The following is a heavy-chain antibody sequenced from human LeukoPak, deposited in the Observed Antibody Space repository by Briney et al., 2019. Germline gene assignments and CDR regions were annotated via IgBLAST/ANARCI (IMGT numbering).Heavy chain of an antibody. J-gene: IGHJ4*02. Sequence: KTGGSLRLSCAASGFTFSNARMNWVRQVPGKGLEWVGRIKTKTDDGATDYSAPVKARLTISRDDSKTTLYLQMNGLKTEDTAIYYCTTYVGATAYWGQGTLVTVSS. D-gene: IGHD1-26*01. CDR1: GFTFSNAR. V-gene: IGHV3-15*01. CDR2: IKTKTDDGAT. CDR3: TTYVGATAY.